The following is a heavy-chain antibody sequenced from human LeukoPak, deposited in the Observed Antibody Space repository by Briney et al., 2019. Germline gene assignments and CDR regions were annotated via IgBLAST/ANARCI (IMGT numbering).Heavy chain of an antibody. Sequence: GASVKVSCKGSGYTFSSYGFSGVRQAPGQGLEWVGWISAYNGNTQYAQKFQGRVTITTDTSTSTVSIELRSLRSDDTAVYYCARDAPGVSGVFDYWGQGTLVTVSS. J-gene: IGHJ4*02. CDR1: GYTFSSYG. V-gene: IGHV1-18*01. CDR2: ISAYNGNT. D-gene: IGHD2-8*01. CDR3: ARDAPGVSGVFDY.